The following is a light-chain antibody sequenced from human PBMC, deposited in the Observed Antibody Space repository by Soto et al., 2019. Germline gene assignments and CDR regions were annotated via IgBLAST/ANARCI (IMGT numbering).Light chain of an antibody. V-gene: IGKV3-20*02. CDR3: LQDYNYPWT. CDR1: QSVSRTY. Sequence: ENVLTMPPCALSLSPRERVALYCRASQSVSRTYLAWYQQKPVQAPRLLIYAASSLQSGVPSRFSGSGSGTDFTLTISSLQPEDFATYYCLQDYNYPWTFGQGTKVDIK. CDR2: AAS. J-gene: IGKJ1*01.